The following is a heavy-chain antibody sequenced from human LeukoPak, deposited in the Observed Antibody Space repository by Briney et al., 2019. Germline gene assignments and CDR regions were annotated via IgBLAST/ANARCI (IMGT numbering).Heavy chain of an antibody. CDR3: AKDFPATVVTPTPWYFDY. D-gene: IGHD4-23*01. J-gene: IGHJ4*02. Sequence: PGGSLRLSCAASGFTFNNYAMSWVRQAPGKGLEWVISGSGHNTYYADSVKGRFTISRDNSKNTLYLQMNSLRAEDTAVYYCAKDFPATVVTPTPWYFDYWGQGTLVTVSS. CDR2: SGSGHNT. CDR1: GFTFNNYA. V-gene: IGHV3-23*01.